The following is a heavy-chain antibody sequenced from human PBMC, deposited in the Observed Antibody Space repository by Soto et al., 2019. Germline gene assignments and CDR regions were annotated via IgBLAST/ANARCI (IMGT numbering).Heavy chain of an antibody. J-gene: IGHJ6*03. Sequence: EVQLVESGGGLVKPGGSLRLSCAASGFTFSSYSMNWVRQAPGKGLEWVSSISSSSSYIYYADSVKGRFTISRDNAKNPLYLQMNSLRAEDTAVYYCARYLMEAIFGVVYYYYYMDVWGKGTTVTVSS. V-gene: IGHV3-21*01. CDR2: ISSSSSYI. CDR1: GFTFSSYS. CDR3: ARYLMEAIFGVVYYYYYMDV. D-gene: IGHD3-3*01.